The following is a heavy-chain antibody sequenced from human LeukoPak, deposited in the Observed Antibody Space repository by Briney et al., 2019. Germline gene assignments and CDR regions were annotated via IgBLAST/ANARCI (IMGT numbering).Heavy chain of an antibody. CDR2: MSAYNGNT. J-gene: IGHJ4*02. Sequence: TSVKVSCKASGYTFTSYGISWVRQAPGQGLKCMGWMSAYNGNTNYAQKLQGRVTMTTDTSTSTAYMELRSLRSDDTAVYYCARGSKPNYYGSGSYLYWGQGTLVTVSS. D-gene: IGHD3-10*01. V-gene: IGHV1-18*04. CDR3: ARGSKPNYYGSGSYLY. CDR1: GYTFTSYG.